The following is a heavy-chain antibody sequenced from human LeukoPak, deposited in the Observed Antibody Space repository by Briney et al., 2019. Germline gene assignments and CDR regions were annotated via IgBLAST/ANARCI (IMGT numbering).Heavy chain of an antibody. Sequence: GGSLRLSCAASGFTFPNYVMSWVRQAPGKGLEWVSAISGSGGSTYYADSVKGRFTISRDNSKNTLYLQMNSLRAEDTAVYYCAKFLPTHIVVANYYFDYWGQGTLVTVSS. D-gene: IGHD2-21*01. CDR3: AKFLPTHIVVANYYFDY. CDR2: ISGSGGST. V-gene: IGHV3-23*01. J-gene: IGHJ4*02. CDR1: GFTFPNYV.